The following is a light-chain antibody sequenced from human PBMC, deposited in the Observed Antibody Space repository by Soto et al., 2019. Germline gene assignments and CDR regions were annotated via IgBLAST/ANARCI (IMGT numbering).Light chain of an antibody. CDR3: QHYNNWPPWT. J-gene: IGKJ1*01. CDR2: GAS. CDR1: QSVRNN. V-gene: IGKV3-15*01. Sequence: EIVMTQSPATLSVSPGERATLSCRASQSVRNNLAWYQQKPGQAPRLLIYGASSRATGIPARFSGSGSGTEFTFTISSLQSEDFAIYYCQHYNNWPPWTFGQGTKVEIK.